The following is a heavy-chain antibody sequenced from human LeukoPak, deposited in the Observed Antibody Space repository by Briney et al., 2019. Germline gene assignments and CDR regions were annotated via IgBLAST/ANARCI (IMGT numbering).Heavy chain of an antibody. V-gene: IGHV4-61*01. CDR2: IYYSGST. CDR3: ARSILHYSDSSGYYDY. D-gene: IGHD3-22*01. J-gene: IGHJ4*02. Sequence: SETLTLTCTVSGGSVSSGSYYWSWIRQPPGKGLEWIGYIYYSGSTNYNPSLKSRVTISVDTSKNQFSLKLSSVTAADTAVYYCARSILHYSDSSGYYDYWGQGTLVTVSS. CDR1: GGSVSSGSYY.